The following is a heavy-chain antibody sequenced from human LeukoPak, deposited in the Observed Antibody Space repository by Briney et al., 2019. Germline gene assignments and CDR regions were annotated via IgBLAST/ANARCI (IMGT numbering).Heavy chain of an antibody. J-gene: IGHJ3*02. V-gene: IGHV4-61*02. CDR3: ATDAVRASDAFDI. CDR1: GGSINSGTYY. Sequence: SQTLSLTCTVSGGSINSGTYYWSWLRQPAGKGLEWIGRIFTSGNTNYNPSLESRVTTSVDTSKNQFSLKLRSVTAADTALYFCATDAVRASDAFDIWGQGTMVTVSS. CDR2: IFTSGNT. D-gene: IGHD2-2*01.